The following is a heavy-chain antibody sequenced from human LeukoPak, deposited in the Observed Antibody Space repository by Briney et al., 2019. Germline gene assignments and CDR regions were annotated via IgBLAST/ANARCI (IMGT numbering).Heavy chain of an antibody. Sequence: GGSLRLSCAASGLTVSSNYMSWVRQAPGKGLEWVSSIGSDNKPHYSESVKGRFAISRDNSKSMLFLQLNSLRAEDTALYYCARDLHYYVAMDLWGQGTTVTVSS. CDR1: GLTVSSNY. CDR2: IGSDNKP. CDR3: ARDLHYYVAMDL. D-gene: IGHD3-10*02. V-gene: IGHV3-53*01. J-gene: IGHJ6*02.